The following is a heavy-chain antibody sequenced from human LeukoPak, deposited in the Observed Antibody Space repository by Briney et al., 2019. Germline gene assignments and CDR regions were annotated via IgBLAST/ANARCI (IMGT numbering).Heavy chain of an antibody. V-gene: IGHV6-1*01. Sequence: SQTLSPTCAISGDSVSSNSAAWNWIRQSPSRGLEWLGRTYYRSKWYNDYAVSVKSRITINPDTSKNQFSLQLNSVTPEDTAVYYCARAPDYGSGSYWSYYYYYMDAWGKGTTVTVSS. D-gene: IGHD3-10*01. CDR2: TYYRSKWYN. CDR1: GDSVSSNSAA. CDR3: ARAPDYGSGSYWSYYYYYMDA. J-gene: IGHJ6*03.